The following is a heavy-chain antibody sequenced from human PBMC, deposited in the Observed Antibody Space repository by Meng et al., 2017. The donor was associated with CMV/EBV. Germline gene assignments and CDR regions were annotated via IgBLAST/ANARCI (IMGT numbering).Heavy chain of an antibody. D-gene: IGHD6-6*01. J-gene: IGHJ4*02. CDR1: GGTFSSYA. CDR3: AKRPFSYSSSPY. V-gene: IGHV1-69*05. CDR2: IIPIFGTA. Sequence: SVKVSCKASGGTFSSYAISWVRQAPGQGLECMGGIIPIFGTANYAQKFQGRVTITTDESTSTAYMELSSLRSEDTAVYYCAKRPFSYSSSPYWGQGTLVTVSS.